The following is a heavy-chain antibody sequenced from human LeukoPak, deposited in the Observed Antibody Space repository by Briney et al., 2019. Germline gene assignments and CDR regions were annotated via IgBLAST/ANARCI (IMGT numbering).Heavy chain of an antibody. V-gene: IGHV4-39*01. D-gene: IGHD5-18*01. CDR1: GGSISSSAY. J-gene: IGHJ4*02. CDR2: IYYSKNT. CDR3: VSPRGFSYGYFDY. Sequence: PSETLSLTCTVSGGSISSSAYWGWIRQPPGKGLEWIGSIYYSKNTYYNPSLKSRVTISADTSKNQFSLTLGSVSATDTAVYYCVSPRGFSYGYFDYWGQGTLVTVSS.